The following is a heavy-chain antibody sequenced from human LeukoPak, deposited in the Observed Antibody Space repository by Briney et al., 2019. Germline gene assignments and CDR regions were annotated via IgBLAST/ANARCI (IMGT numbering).Heavy chain of an antibody. CDR2: IYHSGST. Sequence: SETLSLTCTVSGYSISSGYYWGWIRQPPGKGLEWIGSIYHSGSTYYNPSLKSRVTISVDTSKNQFSLKLSSVTAADAAVYYCARGGKGPVSYYYYMDVWGKGTTVTVSS. CDR1: GYSISSGYY. CDR3: ARGGKGPVSYYYYMDV. V-gene: IGHV4-38-2*02. J-gene: IGHJ6*03. D-gene: IGHD1-14*01.